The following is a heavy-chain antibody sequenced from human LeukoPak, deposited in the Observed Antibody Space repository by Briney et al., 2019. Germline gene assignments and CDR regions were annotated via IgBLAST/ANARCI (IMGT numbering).Heavy chain of an antibody. CDR1: GFTFSNYA. D-gene: IGHD2-2*03. Sequence: GGSLRLSCVASGFTFSNYALSWVRQAPGKGLEWVSTIIDSGVTTYYADSVKGRFTISRDNSKNTLYLQMNSLRAEDTAVYYCAKDLDIVVVPAALGSDYWGQGTLVTVSS. CDR3: AKDLDIVVVPAALGSDY. J-gene: IGHJ4*02. CDR2: IIDSGVTT. V-gene: IGHV3-23*01.